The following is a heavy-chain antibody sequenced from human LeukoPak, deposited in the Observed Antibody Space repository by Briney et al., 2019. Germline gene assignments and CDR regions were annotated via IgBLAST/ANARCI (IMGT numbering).Heavy chain of an antibody. V-gene: IGHV4-38-2*02. J-gene: IGHJ5*02. Sequence: KTSETLSLTCTVSGYSISSGYYWGWIRQPPGKGLEWIGTIHYSGSTYYNTSLKSRVTISVDTSKNQFSLKLRSVTAADTAVYYCARASVLRYFDWTSSWFDPWGQGTLVTVSS. CDR3: ARASVLRYFDWTSSWFDP. CDR2: IHYSGST. D-gene: IGHD3-9*01. CDR1: GYSISSGYY.